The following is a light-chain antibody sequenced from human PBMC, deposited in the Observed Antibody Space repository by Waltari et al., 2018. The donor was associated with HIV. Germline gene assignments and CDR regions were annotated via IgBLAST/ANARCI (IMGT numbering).Light chain of an antibody. CDR3: QQSYSTPYT. J-gene: IGKJ2*01. CDR2: AAS. CDR1: QSIISY. Sequence: DIPLTQPPSSLSASVGYRVTITCRASQSIISYLNWYQQKPGKAPKLLIYAASSLQSGVPARFSGSGAGTDFTLTISRLQPEDFATYYCQQSYSTPYTFGQGTKLEIK. V-gene: IGKV1-39*01.